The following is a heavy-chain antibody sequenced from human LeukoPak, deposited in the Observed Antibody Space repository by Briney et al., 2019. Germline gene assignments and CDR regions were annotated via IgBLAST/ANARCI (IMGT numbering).Heavy chain of an antibody. CDR1: GGSVFSYY. J-gene: IGHJ2*01. V-gene: IGHV4-4*08. Sequence: SETLSLTCTVSGGSVFSYYWNWIRQPPGKGLEWLGYIYSNGITNYSPSLRGRGTISIATTKNQISLRLTSVTAADTAIYYCARRAYYDSSGYHPTSGYFDLWGRGTLVTVSS. D-gene: IGHD3-22*01. CDR2: IYSNGIT. CDR3: ARRAYYDSSGYHPTSGYFDL.